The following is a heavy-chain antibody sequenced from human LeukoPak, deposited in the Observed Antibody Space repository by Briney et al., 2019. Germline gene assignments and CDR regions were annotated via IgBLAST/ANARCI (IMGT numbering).Heavy chain of an antibody. V-gene: IGHV3-21*01. CDR3: ARDLALERRFDNWFDP. CDR2: ISSSSSYI. Sequence: GGSLRLSCAASGFTFSSYEMNWVRQAPGKGLEWVSSISSSSSYIYYADSVKGRFTISRDNAKNSLYLQMNSLRAEDTAVYYCARDLALERRFDNWFDPWGQGTLVTVSS. D-gene: IGHD1-1*01. J-gene: IGHJ5*02. CDR1: GFTFSSYE.